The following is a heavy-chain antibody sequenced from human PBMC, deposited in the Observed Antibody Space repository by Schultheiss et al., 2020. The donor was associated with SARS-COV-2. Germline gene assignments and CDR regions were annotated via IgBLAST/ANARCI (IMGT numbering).Heavy chain of an antibody. CDR1: GFTFTNSG. J-gene: IGHJ4*02. Sequence: GESLKISCAASGFTFTNSGMHWVRQAPGKGLEWVTYIRSDGSNEYYAESVKGRFTVSRDNSRNTLYLQMNSLRPEDAAVYYCAKDYRYSSQNCLDYWGQGTLVTVSS. CDR2: IRSDGSNE. D-gene: IGHD4-11*01. CDR3: AKDYRYSSQNCLDY. V-gene: IGHV3-30*02.